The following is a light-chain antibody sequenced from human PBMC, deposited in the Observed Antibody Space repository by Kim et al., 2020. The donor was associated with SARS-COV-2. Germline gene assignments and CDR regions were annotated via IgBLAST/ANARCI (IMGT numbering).Light chain of an antibody. J-gene: IGKJ2*01. Sequence: PRDRATLACRARHSLGTHSASYQQRPGQAPRLIIFGASTRATGIPARFSGSGSGTEFTLTISSLQSEDFAVYYCQQYNNWPPIYTFGQGTKLEIK. CDR2: GAS. V-gene: IGKV3-15*01. CDR1: HSLGTH. CDR3: QQYNNWPPIYT.